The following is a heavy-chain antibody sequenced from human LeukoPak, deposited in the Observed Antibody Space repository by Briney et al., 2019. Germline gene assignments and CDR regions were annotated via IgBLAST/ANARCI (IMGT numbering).Heavy chain of an antibody. CDR1: VFAFTYA. CDR2: FSSSGGNT. CDR3: AKHSTTVTTSFDY. D-gene: IGHD4-11*01. V-gene: IGHV3-23*01. Sequence: GGSLRLSCATSVFAFTYAMSWVRQTPGKGLEWVSAFSSSGGNTYYAHSVRGRFTISRDNSNNTLYLQMNSLRAEDTAVYYCAKHSTTVTTSFDYWGQGTLVTVSS. J-gene: IGHJ4*02.